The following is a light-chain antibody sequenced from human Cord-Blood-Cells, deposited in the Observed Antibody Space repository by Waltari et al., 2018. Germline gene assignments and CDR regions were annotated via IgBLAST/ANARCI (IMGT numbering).Light chain of an antibody. CDR3: CSYAGSWV. CDR2: EGS. V-gene: IGLV2-23*01. Sequence: QSALSLPASVSGSPGQSITISCTGTSSDVGSYNLVSWYQQHPGKAPKLMIYEGSKRPSGVSNRFSGSKSGNTASLTISGLQAEDEADYYCCSYAGSWVFGGGTKLTVL. CDR1: SSDVGSYNL. J-gene: IGLJ3*02.